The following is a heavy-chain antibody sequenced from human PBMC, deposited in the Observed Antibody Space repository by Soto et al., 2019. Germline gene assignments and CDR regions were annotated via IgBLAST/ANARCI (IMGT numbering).Heavy chain of an antibody. CDR1: GFTFSSYG. V-gene: IGHV3-33*01. D-gene: IGHD3-3*01. Sequence: QVQLVESGGGAVQPGRSLRLSCAASGFTFSSYGMHWVRQAPGKGLEWVAVIWYDGSNKYYADSVKGRFTISRDNSKNTLYLQMNSLRAEDTAVYYCARGGSGYTFDYWGQGTLVTVSS. CDR2: IWYDGSNK. CDR3: ARGGSGYTFDY. J-gene: IGHJ4*02.